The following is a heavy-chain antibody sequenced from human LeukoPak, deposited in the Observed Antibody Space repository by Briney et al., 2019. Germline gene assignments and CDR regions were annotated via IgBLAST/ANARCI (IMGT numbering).Heavy chain of an antibody. CDR2: ISYDGSNK. D-gene: IGHD4-23*01. Sequence: GGSLRLSCAASGFTFSHYWMTWVRQAPGKGLEWVAVISYDGSNKYYADSVKGRFTISRDNSKNTLYLQMNSLRAEDTAVYYCAKIQVGNDAFDIWGQGTMVTVSS. V-gene: IGHV3-30*18. J-gene: IGHJ3*02. CDR3: AKIQVGNDAFDI. CDR1: GFTFSHYW.